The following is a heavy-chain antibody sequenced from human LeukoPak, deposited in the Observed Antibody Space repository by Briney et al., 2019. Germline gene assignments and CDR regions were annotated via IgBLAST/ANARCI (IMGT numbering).Heavy chain of an antibody. Sequence: SETLSLTCTVSGGSISSYYWSWIRQPAGKGLEWIGRIYTSGSTNYNPSLKSRVTMSVDTSKNQFSLKLSSVTAADTAVYYCAREWDCSSTSCPSYYYYYYMDVWGKGTTVTVSS. CDR1: GGSISSYY. CDR2: IYTSGST. J-gene: IGHJ6*03. CDR3: AREWDCSSTSCPSYYYYYYMDV. D-gene: IGHD2-2*01. V-gene: IGHV4-4*07.